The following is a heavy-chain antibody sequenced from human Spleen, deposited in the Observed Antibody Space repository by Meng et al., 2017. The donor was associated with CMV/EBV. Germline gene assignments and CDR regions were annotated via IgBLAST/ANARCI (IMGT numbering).Heavy chain of an antibody. Sequence: GGSLRLSCAASGFTFSSYSMNWVRQAPGKGLEWVSSISSSSSYIYYAGSVKGRFTISRDNAKNSLYLQMNSLRAEDTAVYYCARDRLIYYDSSGIPTYFDYWGQGTLVTVSS. CDR3: ARDRLIYYDSSGIPTYFDY. V-gene: IGHV3-21*01. CDR2: ISSSSSYI. CDR1: GFTFSSYS. D-gene: IGHD3-22*01. J-gene: IGHJ4*02.